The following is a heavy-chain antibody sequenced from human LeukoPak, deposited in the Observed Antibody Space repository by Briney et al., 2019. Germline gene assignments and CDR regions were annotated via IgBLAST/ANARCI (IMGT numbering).Heavy chain of an antibody. CDR3: ARDPVAGSHDAFDI. CDR2: IKQDGSEK. D-gene: IGHD4-23*01. Sequence: GGSLRLSRAASGFTFSSYWMSWVRQAPGKGLEWVANIKQDGSEKYYVDSVKGRFTISRDNAKNSLYLQMNSLRAEDTAVYYCARDPVAGSHDAFDIWGQGTMVTVSS. V-gene: IGHV3-7*01. J-gene: IGHJ3*02. CDR1: GFTFSSYW.